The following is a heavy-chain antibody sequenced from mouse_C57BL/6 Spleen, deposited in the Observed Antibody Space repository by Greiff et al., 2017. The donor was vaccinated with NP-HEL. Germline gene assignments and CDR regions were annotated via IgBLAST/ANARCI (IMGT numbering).Heavy chain of an antibody. CDR1: GYTFTDYY. CDR2: INPNNGGT. CDR3: ASPHYYGGAMDY. V-gene: IGHV1-26*01. D-gene: IGHD1-2*01. J-gene: IGHJ4*01. Sequence: VQLQQSGPELVKPGASVKISCKASGYTFTDYYMNWVKQSHGKSLEWIGDINPNNGGTSYNQKFKGKATLTVDKSSRTAYMELRSLTSEDSAVYYCASPHYYGGAMDYWGQGTSVTVSS.